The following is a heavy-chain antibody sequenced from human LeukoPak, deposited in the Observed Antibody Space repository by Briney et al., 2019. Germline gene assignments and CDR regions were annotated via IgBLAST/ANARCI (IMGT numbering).Heavy chain of an antibody. CDR1: GGSISSYY. J-gene: IGHJ6*02. V-gene: IGHV4-59*08. Sequence: SETLSLTCTVSGGSISSYYWSWIRQPPGKGLEWIGYIYYSGSTNYNPSLKSRVTISVDTSKNQFSLKLSSVTAADTAVYYCAGSPLDTATSHYYYGMDVWGQGTTVTVSS. D-gene: IGHD5-18*01. CDR2: IYYSGST. CDR3: AGSPLDTATSHYYYGMDV.